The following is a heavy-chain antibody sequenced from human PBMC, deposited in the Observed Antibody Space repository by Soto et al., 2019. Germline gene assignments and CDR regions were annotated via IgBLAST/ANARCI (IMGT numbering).Heavy chain of an antibody. Sequence: LRLSCVASGFTFRSYSMNWVRQAPGKGLEWVSFISSSSGYIYYAESLRGRFTISRDNAKNSLYLQMNSLRAEDTAVYFCARARGSGYYFDYWGQGTPVTVSS. CDR3: ARARGSGYYFDY. D-gene: IGHD3-22*01. CDR2: ISSSSGYI. J-gene: IGHJ4*02. CDR1: GFTFRSYS. V-gene: IGHV3-21*01.